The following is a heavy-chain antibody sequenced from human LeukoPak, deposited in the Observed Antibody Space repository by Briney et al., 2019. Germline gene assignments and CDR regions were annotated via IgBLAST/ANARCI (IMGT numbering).Heavy chain of an antibody. Sequence: GASVKVSCKASGYTFSRYGISWVRQAPGQGLEWMGWTSAYNGNKNNAQKLQGRVSMTTDTSTSTAYMELRSLRFDDTAVYYCARDQGGSGYPGPFDYWGQGTLVTVSS. CDR2: TSAYNGNK. CDR1: GYTFSRYG. CDR3: ARDQGGSGYPGPFDY. V-gene: IGHV1-18*01. D-gene: IGHD3-22*01. J-gene: IGHJ4*02.